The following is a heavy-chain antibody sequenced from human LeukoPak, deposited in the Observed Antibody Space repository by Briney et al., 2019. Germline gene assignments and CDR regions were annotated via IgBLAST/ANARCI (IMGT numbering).Heavy chain of an antibody. V-gene: IGHV3-23*01. Sequence: GGSLRLSCAASGFTFSSYAMSWVRQAPGKGLEWVSAISGSGGSTYYADSVKGRFTISRDNSKNTLYLQMNSLRAEDTAVYYCAKVGCLELRYFDWLFYKPWYYFDYWGQGTLVTVSS. D-gene: IGHD3-9*01. CDR2: ISGSGGST. J-gene: IGHJ4*02. CDR3: AKVGCLELRYFDWLFYKPWYYFDY. CDR1: GFTFSSYA.